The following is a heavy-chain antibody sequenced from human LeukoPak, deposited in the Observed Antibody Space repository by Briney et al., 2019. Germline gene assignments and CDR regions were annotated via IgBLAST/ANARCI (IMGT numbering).Heavy chain of an antibody. CDR2: INPNSGGT. V-gene: IGHV1-2*02. CDR3: ARDSPTYSSPPPTVDI. D-gene: IGHD6-13*01. Sequence: GASVKVSCKASGYTFTGYYMHWVRQAPGQGLEWMGWINPNSGGTNYAQKFQGRVTMTRDTSISTAYMELSRLRSDDTAVYYCARDSPTYSSPPPTVDIWGQGTMVTVSS. CDR1: GYTFTGYY. J-gene: IGHJ3*02.